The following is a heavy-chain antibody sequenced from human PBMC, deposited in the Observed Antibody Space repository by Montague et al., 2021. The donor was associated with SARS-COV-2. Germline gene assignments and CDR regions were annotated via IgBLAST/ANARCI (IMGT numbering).Heavy chain of an antibody. CDR3: ARGDGLGPYTGYAFDI. V-gene: IGHV6-1*01. D-gene: IGHD3-16*01. Sequence: CAISGDSVSDVRLSSDWHTSAPSSGRELVGRPYFGYRWFDHYEVXMKGRISIKADTSKSQFSLQLDSVTPEDTAVYYCARGDGLGPYTGYAFDIWGQGTLVTVSS. CDR2: PYFGYRWFD. J-gene: IGHJ3*02. CDR1: GDSVSDVRLS.